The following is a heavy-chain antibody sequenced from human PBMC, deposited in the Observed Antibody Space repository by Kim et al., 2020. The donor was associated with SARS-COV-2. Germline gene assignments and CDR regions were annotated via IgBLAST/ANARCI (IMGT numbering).Heavy chain of an antibody. D-gene: IGHD3-10*01. J-gene: IGHJ6*02. CDR3: AKALLRGVNFYYYGMDV. V-gene: IGHV3-30*02. Sequence: KGRLPISRENSKNKLNLQMNSLRAEDTAVYYCAKALLRGVNFYYYGMDVWGQGTTVTVSS.